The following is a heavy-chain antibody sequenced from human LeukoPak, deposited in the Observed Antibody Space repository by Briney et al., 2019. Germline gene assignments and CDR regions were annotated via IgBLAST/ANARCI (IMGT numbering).Heavy chain of an antibody. V-gene: IGHV3-7*03. CDR1: GFTFGTYW. D-gene: IGHD2-15*01. CDR3: AREYCSGGSCYKGGIDY. J-gene: IGHJ4*02. CDR2: INQDGSEK. Sequence: GGSLRLSCAASGFTFGTYWMNWVRRAPGKGLEWVANINQDGSEKYYVDSVKGRFTISRDNAKHSLYLQMNSLRAEDTAVYYCAREYCSGGSCYKGGIDYWGQGTLVTVSS.